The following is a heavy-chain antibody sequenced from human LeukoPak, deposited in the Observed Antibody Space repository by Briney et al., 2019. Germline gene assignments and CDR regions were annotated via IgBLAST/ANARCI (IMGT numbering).Heavy chain of an antibody. CDR1: GFTFSTYT. CDR3: ARGYQRPDY. CDR2: ISSSSNNI. D-gene: IGHD2-2*01. J-gene: IGHJ4*02. Sequence: GGSLRLSCAASGFTFSTYTMNWVRQAPGMGLEWVSSISSSSNNINYADSVKGRFTISRDNAMNSVHPQMNSLRVEDTAVYYCARGYQRPDYWGQGTLITVSS. V-gene: IGHV3-21*01.